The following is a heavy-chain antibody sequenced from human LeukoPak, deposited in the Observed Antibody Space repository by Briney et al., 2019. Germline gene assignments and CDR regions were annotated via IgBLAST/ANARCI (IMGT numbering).Heavy chain of an antibody. J-gene: IGHJ2*01. CDR3: ARQRAPGGTVLWYFDI. D-gene: IGHD2-15*01. V-gene: IGHV4-4*07. CDR2: MYSSGST. Sequence: SETLSLTCTVSGVSIISNCWSWIRQPAGKGLEWIGRMYSSGSTDYNPSLRSRVTMSVDTSKNQFSLKLSSVTAADTAVYYCARQRAPGGTVLWYFDIWGRGKLVTVSS. CDR1: GVSIISNC.